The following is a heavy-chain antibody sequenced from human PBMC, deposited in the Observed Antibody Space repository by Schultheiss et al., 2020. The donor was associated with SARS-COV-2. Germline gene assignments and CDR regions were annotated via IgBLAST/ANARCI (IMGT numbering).Heavy chain of an antibody. J-gene: IGHJ3*02. CDR2: IYYSGST. D-gene: IGHD5-12*01. CDR3: ARSSGYGSLFAFDI. Sequence: SETLSLTCTVSGGSISSYYWGWIRQPPGKGLEWIGYIYYSGSTNYNPSLKSRVTMSVDTSKNQFSLKLSSVTAADTAVYYCARSSGYGSLFAFDIWGQGTMVTVSS. CDR1: GGSISSYY. V-gene: IGHV4-59*12.